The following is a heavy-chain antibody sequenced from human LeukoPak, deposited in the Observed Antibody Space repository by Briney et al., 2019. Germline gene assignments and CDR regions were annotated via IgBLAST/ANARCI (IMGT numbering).Heavy chain of an antibody. D-gene: IGHD2-2*01. J-gene: IGHJ4*02. CDR1: GYIFTTYF. CDR2: INPNNGDT. Sequence: ASVKVSCKASGYIFTTYFIHWVRQAPGQGLEWMGWINPNNGDTNYVQKFQGRVTMTRDTSISTAYMELSRLRSDDTAVYYCAREPRRCSSTSCYAGTPPFDYWGQGTLVTVSS. CDR3: AREPRRCSSTSCYAGTPPFDY. V-gene: IGHV1-2*02.